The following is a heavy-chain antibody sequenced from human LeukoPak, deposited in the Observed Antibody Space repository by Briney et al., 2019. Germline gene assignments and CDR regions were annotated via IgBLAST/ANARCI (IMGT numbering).Heavy chain of an antibody. V-gene: IGHV1-24*01. Sequence: ASVKVSCKVSGYTLTELSMHWVRQAPGKGLEWMGGFDPEDGETIYAQKFQGRVTMTEDTSTDTAYMELSSLRSEDTAVYYCATAVYYDSLNRNWFDPWGQGTLVTVSS. CDR3: ATAVYYDSLNRNWFDP. J-gene: IGHJ5*02. CDR2: FDPEDGET. CDR1: GYTLTELS. D-gene: IGHD3-22*01.